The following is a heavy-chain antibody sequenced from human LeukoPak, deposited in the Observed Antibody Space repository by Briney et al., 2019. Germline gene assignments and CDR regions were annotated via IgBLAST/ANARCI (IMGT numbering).Heavy chain of an antibody. D-gene: IGHD3-22*01. CDR3: ARGSYYDSSGYPDY. J-gene: IGHJ4*02. CDR2: ISYDGSNK. Sequence: PGGSLRLSCAASGFTSSSYAMHWVRQAPGKGLEWVAVISYDGSNKYYADSVKGRFTISRDNSKNTLYLQMNSLRAEDTAVYYCARGSYYDSSGYPDYWGQGTLVTVSS. CDR1: GFTSSSYA. V-gene: IGHV3-30-3*01.